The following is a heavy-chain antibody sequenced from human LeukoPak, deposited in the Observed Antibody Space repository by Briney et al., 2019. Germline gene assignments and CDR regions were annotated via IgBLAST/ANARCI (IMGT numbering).Heavy chain of an antibody. D-gene: IGHD3-9*01. Sequence: ASVKVSCKASGYTFTGYYMHWVRQAPGQGLEWMGWINPNSGGTNYAQKFQGRVTMTRDTSISTAYMELSRLRSDDTAVYYCARGGVLRYFDWLSSNNGYRYWRQGTLVTVSS. CDR2: INPNSGGT. CDR1: GYTFTGYY. V-gene: IGHV1-2*02. J-gene: IGHJ4*02. CDR3: ARGGVLRYFDWLSSNNGYRY.